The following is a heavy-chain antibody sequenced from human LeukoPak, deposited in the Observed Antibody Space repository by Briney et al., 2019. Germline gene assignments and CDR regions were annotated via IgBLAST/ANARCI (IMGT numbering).Heavy chain of an antibody. J-gene: IGHJ4*02. CDR2: ISYDGSNK. CDR3: ARDVRSYYYDSSGYYPDY. V-gene: IGHV3-30-3*01. Sequence: PGGSLRLSCAASGFTFSSYAMHWVRQAPGKGLEWVAVISYDGSNKYYADSVKGRFTISRDNSKNTLYLQMNSLRAEDTAVYYCARDVRSYYYDSSGYYPDYWGQGTLVTVSS. CDR1: GFTFSSYA. D-gene: IGHD3-22*01.